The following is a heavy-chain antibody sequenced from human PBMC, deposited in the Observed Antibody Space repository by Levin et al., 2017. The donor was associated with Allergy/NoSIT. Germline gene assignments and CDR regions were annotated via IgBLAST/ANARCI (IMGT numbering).Heavy chain of an antibody. D-gene: IGHD5-24*01. CDR1: GGSISSGDYY. Sequence: SETLSLTCTVSGGSISSGDYYWSWIRQPPGKGLEWIGYIYYSGSTYYNPSLKSRVTISVDTSKNQFSLKLSSVTAADTAVYYCASTSRDGYNLGGDYYYGMDVWGQGTTVTVSS. J-gene: IGHJ6*02. CDR2: IYYSGST. CDR3: ASTSRDGYNLGGDYYYGMDV. V-gene: IGHV4-30-4*01.